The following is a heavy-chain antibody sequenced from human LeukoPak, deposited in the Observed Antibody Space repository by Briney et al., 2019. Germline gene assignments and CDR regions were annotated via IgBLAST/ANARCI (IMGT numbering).Heavy chain of an antibody. J-gene: IGHJ4*02. CDR2: INHSGST. CDR3: ASAWIAAAGSIDY. V-gene: IGHV4-34*01. D-gene: IGHD6-13*01. Sequence: SETLSLTCTVSGGSISSYYWSWIRQPPGKGLEWIGEINHSGSTNYNPSLKSRVTISVDTSKNQFSLKLSSVTAADTAVYYCASAWIAAAGSIDYWGQGTLVTVSS. CDR1: GGSISSYY.